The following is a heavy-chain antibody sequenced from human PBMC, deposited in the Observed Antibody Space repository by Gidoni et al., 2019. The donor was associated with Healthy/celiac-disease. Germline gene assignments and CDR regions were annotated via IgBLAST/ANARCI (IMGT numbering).Heavy chain of an antibody. CDR2: ISSSGSTI. D-gene: IGHD3-22*01. Sequence: QVQLVESGGGLVKPGGSLRLSCAASGFPFSDYYMSWIRQAPGKGLEWVSYISSSGSTIYYADSVKGRFTISRDNAKNSLYLQMNSLRAEDTAVYYCARGSTYYYDSSGYDYVRGWYFDLWGRGTLVTVSS. CDR1: GFPFSDYY. CDR3: ARGSTYYYDSSGYDYVRGWYFDL. J-gene: IGHJ2*01. V-gene: IGHV3-11*01.